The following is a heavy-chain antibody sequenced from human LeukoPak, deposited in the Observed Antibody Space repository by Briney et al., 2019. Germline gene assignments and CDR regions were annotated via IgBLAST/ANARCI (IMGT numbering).Heavy chain of an antibody. V-gene: IGHV3-23*01. CDR3: AKRESYSNSPIDY. Sequence: GGSLRLSCAASGFSFSSYAMSWVRQAPGKGLEWVSSNSHDGGGKYYADSVKGRFTISRDNSKGTLYLHMSSLRAEDTAIYYCAKRESYSNSPIDYWGQGTLVTVSS. CDR2: NSHDGGGK. D-gene: IGHD6-13*01. J-gene: IGHJ4*02. CDR1: GFSFSSYA.